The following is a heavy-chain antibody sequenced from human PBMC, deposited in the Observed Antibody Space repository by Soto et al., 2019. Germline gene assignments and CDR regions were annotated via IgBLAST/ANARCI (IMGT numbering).Heavy chain of an antibody. J-gene: IGHJ4*02. CDR3: ARHVGKWGFDY. Sequence: SETLCVRWSVAGGSLGGYGGSWLRPPPGKGLEWIGYIYYSGGTNYNPSLKSRVTISVDTSKNQFSLKLTSVTATDTAVYYCARHVGKWGFDYRGQGTLVTVSS. CDR2: IYYSGGT. D-gene: IGHD1-26*01. V-gene: IGHV4-59*08. CDR1: GGSLGGYG.